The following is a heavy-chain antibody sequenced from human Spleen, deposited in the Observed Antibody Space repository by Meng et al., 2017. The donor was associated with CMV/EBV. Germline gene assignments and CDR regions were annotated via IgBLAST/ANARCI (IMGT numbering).Heavy chain of an antibody. Sequence: GESLKISCAASGFTFSSYGMHWVRQAPGKGLEWVAFIRYDGSNKYYADSVKGRFTISRDNSKNTLYLQMNSLRAEDTAVYYCARGPGYCSSTSCYYWFDPWGQGTLVTVSS. V-gene: IGHV3-30*02. J-gene: IGHJ5*02. D-gene: IGHD2-2*01. CDR1: GFTFSSYG. CDR2: IRYDGSNK. CDR3: ARGPGYCSSTSCYYWFDP.